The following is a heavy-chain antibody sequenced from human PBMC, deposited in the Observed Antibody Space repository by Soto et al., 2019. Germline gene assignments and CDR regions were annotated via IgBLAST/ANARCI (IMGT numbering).Heavy chain of an antibody. CDR1: GYTFTSYA. Sequence: ASVKVSCKASGYTFTSYAMHWVRQAPGQGLEWMGWINPNSGGTNYAQKFQGWVTMTRDTSISTAYMELSRLRSDDTAVYYCARGYSYGGGRRFDPWGQGTLVTVYS. V-gene: IGHV1-2*04. CDR3: ARGYSYGGGRRFDP. CDR2: INPNSGGT. J-gene: IGHJ5*02. D-gene: IGHD5-18*01.